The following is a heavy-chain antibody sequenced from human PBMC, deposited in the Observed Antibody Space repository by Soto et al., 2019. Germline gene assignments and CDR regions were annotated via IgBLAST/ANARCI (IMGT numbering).Heavy chain of an antibody. CDR3: EQHGQWLATPPVA. CDR2: ITDRGYTS. J-gene: IGHJ4*02. CDR1: GVAFSGVV. V-gene: IGHV3-23*01. D-gene: IGHD6-19*01. Sequence: PLGWSLVLSCSSSGVAFSGVVMSWVLQPRGEGPEWVADITDRGYTSKEADSVKGRFTISRDNSKSTLYLQMNSLSAEDTALYYCEQHGQWLATPPVAWGQGSLVTVSS.